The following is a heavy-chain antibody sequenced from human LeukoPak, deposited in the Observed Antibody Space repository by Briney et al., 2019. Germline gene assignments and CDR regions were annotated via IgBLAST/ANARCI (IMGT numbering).Heavy chain of an antibody. CDR2: INDSGVV. Sequence: SQTLSLTCTVPGGSFNITGYYWSWIRQHPGRGLEWFGYINDSGVVYYYPSLESRVAISVDTSKSQFSLNLSSVTAADTAVYYCARSYVADGLGRYFYFDYWGQGILVTVSS. V-gene: IGHV4-31*03. D-gene: IGHD3-16*01. CDR3: ARSYVADGLGRYFYFDY. CDR1: GGSFNITGYY. J-gene: IGHJ4*02.